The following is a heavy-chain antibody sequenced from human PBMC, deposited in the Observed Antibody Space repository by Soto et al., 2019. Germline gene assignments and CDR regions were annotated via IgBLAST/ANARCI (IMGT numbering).Heavy chain of an antibody. CDR1: AFSFSSYG. Sequence: QVQLVESGGGVVRPGRSLRLSCTASAFSFSSYGMHWVRQAPGKGLEWVAVIWYDGSYKDYADSVKGRFTISRDNSKNTLYLQMNTLRAEDTALYYCARTSLRRVSSSGDYWGQGTLVTVSS. V-gene: IGHV3-33*01. D-gene: IGHD2-8*01. CDR2: IWYDGSYK. J-gene: IGHJ4*02. CDR3: ARTSLRRVSSSGDY.